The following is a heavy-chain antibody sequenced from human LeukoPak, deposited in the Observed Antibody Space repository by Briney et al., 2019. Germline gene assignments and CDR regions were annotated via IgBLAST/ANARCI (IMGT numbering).Heavy chain of an antibody. Sequence: WETLSLTCTVSGGSVSSGSYYWSWSRQPPGKGLEWIGYIYYSASTNYNPSLKSRVTISVDTSDNQFSLKLSSVTAADTAVYYCARDYGGSSGWFDPWGKGTLVTVS. CDR3: ARDYGGSSGWFDP. CDR2: IYYSAST. J-gene: IGHJ5*02. D-gene: IGHD4-23*01. CDR1: GGSVSSGSYY. V-gene: IGHV4-61*01.